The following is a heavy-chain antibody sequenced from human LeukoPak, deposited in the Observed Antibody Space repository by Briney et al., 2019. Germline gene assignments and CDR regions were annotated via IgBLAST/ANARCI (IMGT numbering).Heavy chain of an antibody. Sequence: QPGGSLGLSCAASGFAFSSYSMNWVRQAPGKGLEWVSYITTSSSAIYYADSVKGRFTISRDNAKNSLYLQMNSLRAEDTAVYYCARKSGSSGYPFDYWGQGTVVTVSS. CDR2: ITTSSSAI. J-gene: IGHJ4*02. CDR3: ARKSGSSGYPFDY. V-gene: IGHV3-48*01. CDR1: GFAFSSYS. D-gene: IGHD3-22*01.